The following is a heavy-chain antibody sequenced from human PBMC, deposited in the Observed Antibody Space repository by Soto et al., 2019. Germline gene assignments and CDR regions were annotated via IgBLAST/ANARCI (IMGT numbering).Heavy chain of an antibody. J-gene: IGHJ5*02. CDR1: GGSISSYY. Sequence: QVQLQESGPGLVKPSETLSLTCTVSGGSISSYYWSWIRQPPGKGLEWIGYIYYSGSTNYNPSLKRRVTISVDTSKNHFSLRLSSVTAADTAVYYCARGGYADYAELNWFDPWGQGTLVTVSS. D-gene: IGHD4-17*01. CDR3: ARGGYADYAELNWFDP. CDR2: IYYSGST. V-gene: IGHV4-59*01.